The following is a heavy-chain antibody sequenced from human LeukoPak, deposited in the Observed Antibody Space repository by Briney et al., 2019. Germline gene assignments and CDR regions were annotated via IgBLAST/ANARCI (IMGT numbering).Heavy chain of an antibody. Sequence: GASVKVSCKASGGTFSSYAISWVRQAPGQGLEWMGGIIPIFGTANYAQKFQGRVTITTDESTSTAYMELSSLRSEDTAVYYCARDSLPRDYGDPRDYYYYMDVWGKGTTVTVSS. D-gene: IGHD4-17*01. J-gene: IGHJ6*03. V-gene: IGHV1-69*05. CDR2: IIPIFGTA. CDR3: ARDSLPRDYGDPRDYYYYMDV. CDR1: GGTFSSYA.